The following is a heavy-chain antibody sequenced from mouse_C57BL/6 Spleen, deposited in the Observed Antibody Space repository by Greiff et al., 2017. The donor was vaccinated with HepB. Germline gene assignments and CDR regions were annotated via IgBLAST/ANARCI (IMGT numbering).Heavy chain of an antibody. Sequence: QVQLKQPGAELVKPGASVKMSCKASGYTFTSYWITWVKQRPGQGLEWIGDIYPGSGSTNYNEKFKSKATLTVNTSSSTAYMQLSSLTSEDSAVYYCARGGSSGYVPLGYWGQGTTLTVSS. CDR2: IYPGSGST. D-gene: IGHD3-2*02. J-gene: IGHJ2*01. CDR1: GYTFTSYW. CDR3: ARGGSSGYVPLGY. V-gene: IGHV1-55*01.